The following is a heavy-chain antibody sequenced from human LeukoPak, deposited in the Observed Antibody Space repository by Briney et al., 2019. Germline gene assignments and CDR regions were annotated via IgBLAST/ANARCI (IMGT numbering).Heavy chain of an antibody. CDR2: ISSSSSTI. Sequence: GGSLRLSCAASGFTFSSYSMNWVRQAPGKGLEWVSYISSSSSTIYYADSVRGRFTISTDNAKNSLSLQMSSLRDEDTAVYYCARGGEGLVLVPPHFDYWGQGTLVTVSS. D-gene: IGHD2-2*01. V-gene: IGHV3-48*02. J-gene: IGHJ4*02. CDR1: GFTFSSYS. CDR3: ARGGEGLVLVPPHFDY.